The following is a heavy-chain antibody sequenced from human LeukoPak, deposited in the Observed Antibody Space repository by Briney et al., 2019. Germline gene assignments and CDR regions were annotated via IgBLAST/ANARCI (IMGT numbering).Heavy chain of an antibody. Sequence: ASVKVSCKAPGDTFTIQRIAWVRQAPGHGLEWMGIINPSDGRPTYGQMFQGRLTMTRDTSTSTVYMEPSSLRSEDTAVYYCARNNIGNGGWTGLGYWGQGTLVTVSS. D-gene: IGHD3/OR15-3a*01. CDR3: ARNNIGNGGWTGLGY. CDR2: INPSDGRP. V-gene: IGHV1-46*01. CDR1: GDTFTIQR. J-gene: IGHJ4*02.